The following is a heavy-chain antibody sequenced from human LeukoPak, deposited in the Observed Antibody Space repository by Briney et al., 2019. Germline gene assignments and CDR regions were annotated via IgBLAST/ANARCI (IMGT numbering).Heavy chain of an antibody. V-gene: IGHV3-30*04. J-gene: IGHJ3*02. CDR1: GFTFSSYA. D-gene: IGHD4-17*01. Sequence: GRSLRLSCAASGFTFSSYAMHWVRQAPGKGLEWVAVISYDGSNKYYADSVKGRFTISRDNSKNTLYLQMNSLRAEDTAVYYCARGLTTVNPFDIWGQGTMVTVSS. CDR3: ARGLTTVNPFDI. CDR2: ISYDGSNK.